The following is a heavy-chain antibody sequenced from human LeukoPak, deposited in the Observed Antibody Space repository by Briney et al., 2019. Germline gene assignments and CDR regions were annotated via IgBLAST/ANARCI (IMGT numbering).Heavy chain of an antibody. J-gene: IGHJ4*02. CDR1: GGSFSGCE. Sequence: PSEILWLTCAIYGGSFSGCEWSWIRQPPWKELEWIGEINHSGSTNYNPSLKSRVTISVDTSKNQFSLKLSSVTAADTAVYYCARGRVGFLEWLSIDYWGQGTLVTVSS. CDR2: INHSGST. CDR3: ARGRVGFLEWLSIDY. D-gene: IGHD3-3*01. V-gene: IGHV4-34*01.